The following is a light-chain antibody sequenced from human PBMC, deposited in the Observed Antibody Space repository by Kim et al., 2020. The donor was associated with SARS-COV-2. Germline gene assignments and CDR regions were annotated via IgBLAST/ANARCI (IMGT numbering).Light chain of an antibody. CDR1: NIGSKS. V-gene: IGLV3-21*04. Sequence: SYELTKPPSVSVAPGKTARITCGGNNIGSKSVHWYQQKPGQAPVLVIYYDSDRPSGIPERFSGSNSGNTATLTISRVEAGDEADYYCQVWDSSSDWVFGGGTQLTVL. CDR2: YDS. J-gene: IGLJ3*02. CDR3: QVWDSSSDWV.